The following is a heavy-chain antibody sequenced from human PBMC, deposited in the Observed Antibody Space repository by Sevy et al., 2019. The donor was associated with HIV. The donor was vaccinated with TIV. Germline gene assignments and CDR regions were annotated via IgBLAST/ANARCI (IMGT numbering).Heavy chain of an antibody. CDR1: GFTFSSYS. V-gene: IGHV3-21*01. CDR2: ISSSSSYI. Sequence: GGCLRLSCAASGFTFSSYSMNWVRQAPGKGLEWVSSISSSSSYIYYADSVKGRFTISRDNAKNSLYLLMNSLRVEDKAVYYCARRPIAYCGGDCYSSYYFDYWGQGTLVTVSS. J-gene: IGHJ4*02. CDR3: ARRPIAYCGGDCYSSYYFDY. D-gene: IGHD2-21*01.